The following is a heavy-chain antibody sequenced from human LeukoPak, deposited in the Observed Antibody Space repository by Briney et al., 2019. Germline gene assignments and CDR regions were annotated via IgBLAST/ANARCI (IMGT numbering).Heavy chain of an antibody. V-gene: IGHV3-21*06. D-gene: IGHD3-3*01. J-gene: IGHJ4*02. CDR2: ISSSSNYI. Sequence: GGSLRLSCAASGFTFSTYSMNWVRQAPGKGLEWVSSISSSSNYIYYADSVKGRFTISRDNAKNSLYLQMNSLRAEDTAVYYCARFWSGHYNFDYWAREPRSPSPQ. CDR1: GFTFSTYS. CDR3: ARFWSGHYNFDY.